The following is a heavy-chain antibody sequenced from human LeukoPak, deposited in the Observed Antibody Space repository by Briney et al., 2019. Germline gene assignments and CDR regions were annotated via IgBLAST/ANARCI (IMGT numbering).Heavy chain of an antibody. CDR3: ARDSGATGVDY. CDR1: GGSISGSSYY. D-gene: IGHD4/OR15-4a*01. J-gene: IGHJ4*02. CDR2: IYYSGST. V-gene: IGHV4-61*01. Sequence: PSETLSLTCTVSGGSISGSSYYWSWIRQPPGKGLEWIGYIYYSGSTNYNPSLKSRVTISVDTSKNQFSLKLSSVTAADTAVYYCARDSGATGVDYWGQGTLVTVSS.